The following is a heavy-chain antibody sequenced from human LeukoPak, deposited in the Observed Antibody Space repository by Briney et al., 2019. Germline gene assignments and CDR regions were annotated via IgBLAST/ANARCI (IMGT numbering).Heavy chain of an antibody. Sequence: GESLRLSCTASGFPFNNYGMSWVRQAPGKGLEWVGRIKSKADGGTTDYAAPVKGRFTISRDDSKNTLYLQMNSLRAEDTAVYYCAKGTYYYDPSWGDAFDIWGQGTMVTVSS. V-gene: IGHV3-15*01. J-gene: IGHJ3*02. CDR1: GFPFNNYG. D-gene: IGHD3-22*01. CDR2: IKSKADGGTT. CDR3: AKGTYYYDPSWGDAFDI.